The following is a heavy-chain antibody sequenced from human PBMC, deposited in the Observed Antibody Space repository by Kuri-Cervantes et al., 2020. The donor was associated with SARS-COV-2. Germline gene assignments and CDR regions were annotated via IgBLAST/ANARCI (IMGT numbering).Heavy chain of an antibody. Sequence: GESLKISCAASGFTFSSYWMSWVRQAPGKGLEWVVNIKQDGSERLYVDSVKGRFTISRDNAKNSLYLQMDSLRVEDTAVYYCARDADSSSWYAYWGQGALVTVSS. J-gene: IGHJ4*02. V-gene: IGHV3-7*01. CDR1: GFTFSSYW. CDR2: IKQDGSER. CDR3: ARDADSSSWYAY. D-gene: IGHD3-22*01.